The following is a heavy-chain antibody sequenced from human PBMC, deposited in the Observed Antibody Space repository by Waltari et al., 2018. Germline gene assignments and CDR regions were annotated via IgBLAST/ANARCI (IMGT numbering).Heavy chain of an antibody. CDR3: ARRSSGWYYFDY. J-gene: IGHJ4*02. CDR1: GYSISSGYY. CDR2: IYHSGST. V-gene: IGHV4-38-2*01. Sequence: ALVKPSETLSLTCAVSGYSISSGYYWGWIRQPPGKGLEWIGSIYHSGSTYYNPSLKSRVTISVDTSKNQFSLKLSSVTAADTAVYYCARRSSGWYYFDYWGQGTLVTVSS. D-gene: IGHD6-19*01.